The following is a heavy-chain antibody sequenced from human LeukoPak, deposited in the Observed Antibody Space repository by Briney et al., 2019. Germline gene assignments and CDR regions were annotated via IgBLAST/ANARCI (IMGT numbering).Heavy chain of an antibody. Sequence: PGRSLRLSCAASGITFSNFGMHWVRQAPGKGLEWVAVISYDGRKQYYADSVKGRFTISRDNSKNTLYLQMNSLRAEDTAVYYCAKFRDSSGYPNDAFDIWGQGTMVTVSS. CDR3: AKFRDSSGYPNDAFDI. CDR2: ISYDGRKQ. V-gene: IGHV3-30*18. D-gene: IGHD3-22*01. CDR1: GITFSNFG. J-gene: IGHJ3*02.